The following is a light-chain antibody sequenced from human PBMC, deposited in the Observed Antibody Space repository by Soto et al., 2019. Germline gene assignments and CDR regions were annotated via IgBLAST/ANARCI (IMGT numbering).Light chain of an antibody. CDR3: QQVKNNLPLT. J-gene: IGKJ4*01. V-gene: IGKV1-9*01. CDR2: EAS. CDR1: QDISHY. Sequence: IQLTQSPSSLSVSVGDRVTITCRASQDISHYVAWYQQKPGKAPKVLIYEASTLQSGVPSRFSGSGSGTDFTLTISSLQPEDFATYYCQQVKNNLPLTFGGGTKVEIK.